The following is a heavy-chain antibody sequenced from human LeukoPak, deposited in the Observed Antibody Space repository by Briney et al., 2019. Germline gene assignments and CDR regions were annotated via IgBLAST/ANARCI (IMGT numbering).Heavy chain of an antibody. CDR3: AREVIWNYRNYFDY. CDR1: GGSISSGGYS. D-gene: IGHD1-7*01. V-gene: IGHV4-30-2*01. CDR2: IYHSGST. Sequence: KPSETLSLTCAVSGGSISSGGYSWSWIRQPPGKGLEWIGYIYHSGSTYYNPSLKSRVTISVDRSKNQFSLKLSSVTAADTAVYYCAREVIWNYRNYFDYWGQGTLVTVSS. J-gene: IGHJ4*02.